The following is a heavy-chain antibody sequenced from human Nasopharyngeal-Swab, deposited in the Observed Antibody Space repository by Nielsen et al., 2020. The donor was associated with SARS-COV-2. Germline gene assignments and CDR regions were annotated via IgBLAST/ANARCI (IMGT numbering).Heavy chain of an antibody. CDR3: ARGAYYGSGSYFHYYYGMDV. Sequence: WSRHAPGQGRGWVGIINPSGGSTSYAQKFQGRVTMTRDTSTSTVYMELSSLRSEDTAVYYCARGAYYGSGSYFHYYYGMDVWGQGTTVTVSS. D-gene: IGHD3-10*01. V-gene: IGHV1-46*01. J-gene: IGHJ6*02. CDR2: INPSGGST.